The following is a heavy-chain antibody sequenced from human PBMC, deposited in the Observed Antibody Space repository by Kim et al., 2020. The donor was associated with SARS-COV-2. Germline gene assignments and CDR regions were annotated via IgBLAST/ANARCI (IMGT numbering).Heavy chain of an antibody. CDR1: GGSVSSGSYY. V-gene: IGHV4-61*01. CDR3: ARGYSSGWIFDY. CDR2: IYYSGST. Sequence: SETLSLTCTVSGGSVSSGSYYWSWIRQPPGKGLEWIGYIYYSGSTNYNPSLMSRVTISVDTSKNQFSLKLSSVTAADTAVYYCARGYSSGWIFDYWGQGTLVTVSS. D-gene: IGHD6-19*01. J-gene: IGHJ4*02.